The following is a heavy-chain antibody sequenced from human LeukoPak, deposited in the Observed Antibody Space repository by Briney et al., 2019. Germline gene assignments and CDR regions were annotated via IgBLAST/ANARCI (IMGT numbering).Heavy chain of an antibody. CDR3: AKGVRVTRYSSSWSN. Sequence: GGSLRLSCAASGFTFSSYAMSWVRQAPGKGLEWVSAISGSGGSTYYADSVKGRFTISRDNSKNTLYLQMNSLRAEDTAVYYCAKGVRVTRYSSSWSNWGLGTLVTVSS. CDR2: ISGSGGST. D-gene: IGHD6-13*01. V-gene: IGHV3-23*01. CDR1: GFTFSSYA. J-gene: IGHJ4*02.